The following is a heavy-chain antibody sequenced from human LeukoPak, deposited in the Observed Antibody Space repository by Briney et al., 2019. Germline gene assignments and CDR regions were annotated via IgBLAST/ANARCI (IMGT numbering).Heavy chain of an antibody. V-gene: IGHV3-23*01. Sequence: GGSLRLSCAASGFTFSNYAMSWVRQAPGKGLEWVSAISGNGVYIYYVDSVKGRFTMSRDNSKNTLYLQMNSLTAEDTAVYYCAKGARGSSFDYWGQGTLVTVSS. CDR2: ISGNGVYI. J-gene: IGHJ4*02. D-gene: IGHD6-6*01. CDR3: AKGARGSSFDY. CDR1: GFTFSNYA.